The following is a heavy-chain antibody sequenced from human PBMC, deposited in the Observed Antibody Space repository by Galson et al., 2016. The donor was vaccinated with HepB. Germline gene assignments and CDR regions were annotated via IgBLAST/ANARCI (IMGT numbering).Heavy chain of an antibody. CDR3: TTTAGVRLQYDY. D-gene: IGHD2-21*02. J-gene: IGHJ4*02. CDR2: FYSGGSP. CDR1: GLTVSSDH. Sequence: SLRLSCAASGLTVSSDHMSWVRQVPGKGLEWVSIFYSGGSPYYADSVKGRFTVSRDNSKNTLYLQMNSLRAEDTAVYYCTTTAGVRLQYDYWGQGTLVTVSS. V-gene: IGHV3-53*01.